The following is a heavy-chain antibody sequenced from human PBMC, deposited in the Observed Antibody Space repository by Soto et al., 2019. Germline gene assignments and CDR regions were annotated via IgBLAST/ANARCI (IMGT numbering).Heavy chain of an antibody. J-gene: IGHJ6*02. V-gene: IGHV3-64*01. CDR2: ISSNGGST. CDR1: GFTFSSYA. CDR3: ARGVVVVTATYGMDV. Sequence: EVQLVESGGGLVQPGGSLRLSCAASGFTFSSYAMHWVRQAPGKGLEYVSAISSNGGSTYYANSVKGRFTISRDNSKNTVYLKLGSLRAEDMAVYYCARGVVVVTATYGMDVWGQGTTVTVSS. D-gene: IGHD2-15*01.